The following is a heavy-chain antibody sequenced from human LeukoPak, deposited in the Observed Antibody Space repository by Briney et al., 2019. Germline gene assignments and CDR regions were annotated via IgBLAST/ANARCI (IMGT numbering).Heavy chain of an antibody. J-gene: IGHJ5*02. CDR1: GGSISSGGYY. CDR2: IYHSGST. V-gene: IGHV4-30-2*01. CDR3: ARADPGMAVAVGTTFDP. D-gene: IGHD6-19*01. Sequence: SETLSLTCTVSGGSISSGGYYWSWIRQPPGKGLEWIGYIYHSGSTYYNPSLKSRVTISVDRSKNQFSLKLSSVTAADTAVYYCARADPGMAVAVGTTFDPWGQGTLVTVSS.